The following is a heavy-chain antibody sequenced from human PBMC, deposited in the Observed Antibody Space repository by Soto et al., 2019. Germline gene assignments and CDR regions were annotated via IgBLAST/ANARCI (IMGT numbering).Heavy chain of an antibody. CDR1: GGSISSGGYY. CDR2: IYYSGST. J-gene: IGHJ4*02. D-gene: IGHD3-22*01. V-gene: IGHV4-31*03. CDR3: ARAPGSSGYYYSVSFDY. Sequence: PSETLSLTCTVSGGSISSGGYYWSWIRQHPGKGLEWIGYIYYSGSTNYNPSLKSRVTISVHTSKNQFSLKLSSVTAADTAVYYCARAPGSSGYYYSVSFDYWGQGTLVTVSS.